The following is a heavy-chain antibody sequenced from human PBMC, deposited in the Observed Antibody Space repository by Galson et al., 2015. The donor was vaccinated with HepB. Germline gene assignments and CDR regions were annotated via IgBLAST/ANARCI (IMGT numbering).Heavy chain of an antibody. CDR2: VNPRSGAT. CDR1: GYTFTGNY. CDR3: VRLQDDSEGFYLYFDL. D-gene: IGHD5-24*01. Sequence: SCKASGYTFTGNYIHWVRQAPGQGLEWMGWVNPRSGATNYAQKFQGRVTMTGDTSINTAYMELSSLRSDDTAVYYCVRLQDDSEGFYLYFDLWGRGTLVTVSS. V-gene: IGHV1-2*02. J-gene: IGHJ2*01.